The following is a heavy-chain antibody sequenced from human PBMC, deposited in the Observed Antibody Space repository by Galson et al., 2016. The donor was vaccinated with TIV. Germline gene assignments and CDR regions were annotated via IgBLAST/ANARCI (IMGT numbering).Heavy chain of an antibody. CDR1: GYSISSGFY. D-gene: IGHD3-22*01. V-gene: IGHV4-38-2*01. Sequence: SETLSLTCVVSGYSISSGFYGGWVRQSPEKGLEWIGNINHSGVTHYNPSLQSRVTISVDTSKNQFSLKLSSVTAADTAVYYCSKYDRSSFWFDPWGQGTPVTVTS. CDR2: INHSGVT. J-gene: IGHJ5*02. CDR3: SKYDRSSFWFDP.